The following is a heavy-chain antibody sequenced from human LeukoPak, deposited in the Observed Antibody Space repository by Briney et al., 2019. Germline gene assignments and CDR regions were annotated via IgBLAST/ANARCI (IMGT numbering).Heavy chain of an antibody. V-gene: IGHV4-59*01. D-gene: IGHD3-3*01. J-gene: IGHJ4*02. CDR3: ARGYDFWSGYYLDY. CDR2: IYYSGST. CDR1: GGSISSYY. Sequence: SETLSLTCTVSGGSISSYYWSWIRQPPGKGLEWIGYIYYSGSTNYNPSLKSRVTISVDTSKNQFSLKLSSVTAADTAVYYCARGYDFWSGYYLDYWGQGTLVTVSS.